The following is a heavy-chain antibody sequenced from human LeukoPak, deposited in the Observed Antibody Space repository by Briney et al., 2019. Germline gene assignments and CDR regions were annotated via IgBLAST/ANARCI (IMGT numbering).Heavy chain of an antibody. CDR2: INHSGST. CDR3: AREGYYYDSSGPYYFDY. D-gene: IGHD3-22*01. V-gene: IGHV4-34*01. Sequence: SETLSLTYAVYGGSFSGYYWSWIRQPPGKGLEWIGEINHSGSTNYNPSLKSRVTISVDTSKNQFSLKLSSVTAADTAVYYCAREGYYYDSSGPYYFDYWGQGTLVTVSS. CDR1: GGSFSGYY. J-gene: IGHJ4*02.